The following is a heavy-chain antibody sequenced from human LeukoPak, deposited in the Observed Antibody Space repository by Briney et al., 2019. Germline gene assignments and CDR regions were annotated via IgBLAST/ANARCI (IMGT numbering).Heavy chain of an antibody. CDR3: ARAYYYGSGSYYYY. D-gene: IGHD3-10*01. V-gene: IGHV4-34*01. CDR2: INHSGST. Sequence: PSETLSLTCAVYGGSFSGYYWSWIRQPPGKGLEWIGEINHSGSTNYNPCLKSRVTISVDTSKNQFSLKLSFVTAADTAVYYCARAYYYGSGSYYYYWGQGTLVTVSS. J-gene: IGHJ4*02. CDR1: GGSFSGYY.